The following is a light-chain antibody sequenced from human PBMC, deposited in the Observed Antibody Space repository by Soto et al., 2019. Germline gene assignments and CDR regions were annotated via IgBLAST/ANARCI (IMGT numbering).Light chain of an antibody. CDR1: SGSVSTSYY. V-gene: IGLV8-61*01. Sequence: QTVVTQEPSFSVSPGGTVTLTCGLSSGSVSTSYYPSWYQQTPGQAPRTLIYSTNTRSSGVPDRFSGSLLGNKAAPTITGAKAEGESDYYRVLYMGSGNWVFGGGTKLTVL. CDR3: VLYMGSGNWV. J-gene: IGLJ3*02. CDR2: STN.